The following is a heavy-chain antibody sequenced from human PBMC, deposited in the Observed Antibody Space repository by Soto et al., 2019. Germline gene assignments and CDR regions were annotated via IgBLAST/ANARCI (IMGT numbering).Heavy chain of an antibody. CDR1: GGSISSGGYY. Sequence: QVQLQESGPGLVKPSQTLSLTCTVSGGSISSGGYYWSWIRQHPGKGLECIGYIYYSGSTYYNPSLTSRVTISVDTSKNQSSLKLSSVTAADTAVYYCAREQDSRFDYWGQGTLVTVSS. V-gene: IGHV4-31*03. J-gene: IGHJ4*02. D-gene: IGHD5-18*01. CDR3: AREQDSRFDY. CDR2: IYYSGST.